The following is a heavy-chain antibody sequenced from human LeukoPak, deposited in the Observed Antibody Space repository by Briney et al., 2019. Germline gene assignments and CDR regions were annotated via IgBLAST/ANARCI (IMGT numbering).Heavy chain of an antibody. CDR1: GFTFSSYG. J-gene: IGHJ4*02. CDR3: AKTGWYGHFDY. CDR2: IWYDGSNK. Sequence: QPGRSLRLSCAASGFTFSSYGMHWVRQAPGKGLEWVAVIWYDGSNKYYADSVKGRFTISRDNSKNTLYLQMNSLRAEDTAVYYCAKTGWYGHFDYWGQGTLVTVSS. D-gene: IGHD6-19*01. V-gene: IGHV3-33*06.